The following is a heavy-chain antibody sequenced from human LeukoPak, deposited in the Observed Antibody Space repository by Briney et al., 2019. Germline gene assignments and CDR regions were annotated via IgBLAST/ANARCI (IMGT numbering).Heavy chain of an antibody. CDR2: INPSGGST. J-gene: IGHJ6*03. CDR3: ARDGRSTRYHYYYYYMDV. V-gene: IGHV1-46*01. Sequence: ASVKVSCKASGYTFTSYYMHWVRQAPGQGLEWMGIINPSGGSTSYAQKFQGRVTMTRDTSTSTVYMELSSLRSEDTAVYYCARDGRSTRYHYYYYYMDVWGKGTTVTVSS. D-gene: IGHD2-2*01. CDR1: GYTFTSYY.